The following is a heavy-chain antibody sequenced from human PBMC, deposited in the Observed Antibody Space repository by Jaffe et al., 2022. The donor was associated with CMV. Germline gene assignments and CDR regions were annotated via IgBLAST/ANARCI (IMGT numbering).Heavy chain of an antibody. CDR1: GFMFSSYS. Sequence: EVQLVESGGGLVKPGGSLRLSCAASGFMFSSYSMNWVRQAPGKGLEWVSSISGSSSHIYYADSVRGRFTISRDNAKNSLSLQMSSLRAEDTAVYYCARDYDFWSGPYQYNWFDPWGQGTLVTVSS. J-gene: IGHJ5*02. CDR2: ISGSSSHI. V-gene: IGHV3-21*01. D-gene: IGHD3-3*01. CDR3: ARDYDFWSGPYQYNWFDP.